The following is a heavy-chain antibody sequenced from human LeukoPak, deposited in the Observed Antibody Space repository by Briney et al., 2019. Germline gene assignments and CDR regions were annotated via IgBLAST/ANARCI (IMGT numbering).Heavy chain of an antibody. CDR1: GGSFSGYY. CDR2: INHSGST. Sequence: SETLSLTCADYGGSFSGYYWSWIRQPPGKGLEWIGEINHSGSTNYNPSLKSRVTISVDTSKNQFSLKLSSVTAADTAVYYCARGRGYCSSTSCKMARWFDPWGQGTLVTVSS. J-gene: IGHJ5*02. V-gene: IGHV4-34*01. D-gene: IGHD2-2*01. CDR3: ARGRGYCSSTSCKMARWFDP.